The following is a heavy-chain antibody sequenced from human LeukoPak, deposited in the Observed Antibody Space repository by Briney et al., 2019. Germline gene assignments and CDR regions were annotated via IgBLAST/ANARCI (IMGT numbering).Heavy chain of an antibody. CDR3: ARDFGRGYSYDDDAFDI. Sequence: PGGSLRLSCAASGFTFSSYWMSWVRQAPGKGLEWVANIKQDGSEKYYVDSVKGRFTISRDNAKNSLYLQMNSLRAEDTAVYYCARDFGRGYSYDDDAFDIWGQGTMVTVSS. CDR2: IKQDGSEK. V-gene: IGHV3-7*01. D-gene: IGHD5-18*01. CDR1: GFTFSSYW. J-gene: IGHJ3*02.